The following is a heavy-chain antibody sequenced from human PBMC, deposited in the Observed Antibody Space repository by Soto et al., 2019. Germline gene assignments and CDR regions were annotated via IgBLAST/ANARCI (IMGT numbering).Heavy chain of an antibody. J-gene: IGHJ4*02. CDR3: AKARSGWYHDY. Sequence: QVQLVESGGGVVQRGRSLRLSCAASGFTFSSYGMHWVRQAPGKGLEWVAVISYDGSNKYYADSVKGRFTISRDNSKNTLDLQMNSLRAEDTAVYYCAKARSGWYHDYWGQGTLVTVSS. CDR1: GFTFSSYG. D-gene: IGHD6-19*01. V-gene: IGHV3-30*18. CDR2: ISYDGSNK.